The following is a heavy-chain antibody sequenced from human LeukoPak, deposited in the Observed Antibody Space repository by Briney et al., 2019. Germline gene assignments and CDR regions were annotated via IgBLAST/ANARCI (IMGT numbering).Heavy chain of an antibody. CDR1: GGSISSSSYY. V-gene: IGHV4-39*01. Sequence: SETLSLTCTVSGGSISSSSYYWGWLRQPPGKGLEWVVSIYYSGSTYYNPSLKSRVTISVDTSKNQFSLKLNSVTAADTAVYYCARPLVPAATTGFDYWGQGTLVTVSS. CDR3: ARPLVPAATTGFDY. D-gene: IGHD2-2*01. J-gene: IGHJ4*02. CDR2: IYYSGST.